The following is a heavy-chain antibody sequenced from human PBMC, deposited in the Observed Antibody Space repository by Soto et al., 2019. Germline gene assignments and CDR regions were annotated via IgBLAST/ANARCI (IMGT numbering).Heavy chain of an antibody. V-gene: IGHV3-30*18. CDR1: GFTFSDYA. Sequence: VQLVESGGGVVQPGRSLRLSCAASGFTFSDYAMHWVSQAPGKGLEWVAVVSHDGRNTHYADSVKGRFTISRDSSKTTVSLEMTSLRAEDTAVYYCAKGGRQWLVTSDFNSGGQGALVTVSS. J-gene: IGHJ4*02. CDR2: VSHDGRNT. CDR3: AKGGRQWLVTSDFNS. D-gene: IGHD6-19*01.